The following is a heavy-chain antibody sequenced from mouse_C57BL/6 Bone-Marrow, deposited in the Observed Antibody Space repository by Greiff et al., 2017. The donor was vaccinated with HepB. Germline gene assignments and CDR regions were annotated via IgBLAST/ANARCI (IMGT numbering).Heavy chain of an antibody. J-gene: IGHJ3*01. V-gene: IGHV2-9-1*01. CDR3: AGDSSGSLWFAY. Sequence: VKLQESGPGLVAPSQSLSITCTVSGFSLTSYAISWVRQPPGKGLEWLGVIWTGGGTNYNSALKSRLSISKDNSKSQVFLKMNSLQTDDTARYYCAGDSSGSLWFAYWGQGTLVTVSA. D-gene: IGHD3-2*02. CDR2: IWTGGGT. CDR1: GFSLTSYA.